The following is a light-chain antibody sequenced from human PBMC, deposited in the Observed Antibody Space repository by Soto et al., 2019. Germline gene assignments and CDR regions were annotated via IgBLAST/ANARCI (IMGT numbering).Light chain of an antibody. CDR2: AAS. V-gene: IGKV1-39*01. Sequence: DIQMTQSPSSLSASVGDRVTITCRASQSISGYLNWYQQKPGKAPKLLIYAASSLQSGVPSRFSGSGSGTDFPLTMNNFETEDFATYYCQQSYTSPRTFGQGTKVETK. CDR1: QSISGY. CDR3: QQSYTSPRT. J-gene: IGKJ1*01.